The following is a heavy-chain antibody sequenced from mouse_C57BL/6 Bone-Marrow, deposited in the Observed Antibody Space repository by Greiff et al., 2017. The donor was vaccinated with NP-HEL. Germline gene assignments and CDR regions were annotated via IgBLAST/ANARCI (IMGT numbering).Heavy chain of an antibody. D-gene: IGHD2-12*01. CDR1: GYAFTNYL. V-gene: IGHV1-54*01. CDR2: INPGNGGT. J-gene: IGHJ2*01. Sequence: VQLQQSGPELVKPGASVKMSCKASGYAFTNYLMDWVKQRPGKGLEWIGVINPGNGGTNYNEKFKGKATPTADKSSSTAYMQLSSLTSEDSAVYGYYRSPKGLDYWGQGTTVTVSS. CDR3: YRSPKGLDY.